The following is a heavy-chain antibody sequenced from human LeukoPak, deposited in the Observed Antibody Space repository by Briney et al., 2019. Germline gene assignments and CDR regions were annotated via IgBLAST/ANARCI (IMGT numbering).Heavy chain of an antibody. CDR1: GFTFSSYW. CDR2: IKQDGSEK. V-gene: IGHV3-7*01. Sequence: GGSLRLSCAASGFTFSSYWMSWVRQAPGKGLEWVANIKQDGSEKYYVDSVKGRFTISRDNAKNSLYLQMNSLRAEDTAVYYCARGPGRTTYYYDSSGYPFDYWGQGTLVTVSS. D-gene: IGHD3-22*01. J-gene: IGHJ4*02. CDR3: ARGPGRTTYYYDSSGYPFDY.